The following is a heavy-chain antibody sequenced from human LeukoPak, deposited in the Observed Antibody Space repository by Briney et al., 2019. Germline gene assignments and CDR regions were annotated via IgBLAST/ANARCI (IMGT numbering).Heavy chain of an antibody. V-gene: IGHV3-48*04. CDR3: ARIDGPTVFTYYMDL. D-gene: IGHD3-16*01. Sequence: GGSLRLSCATSGFSFIRRGMNWVRHPPGKGLEWVSYISPRSETIYYAESVKGRFTVSRDDSKDSLYLQMHTLRAEDTAVYYCARIDGPTVFTYYMDLWGKGTTVTVAS. CDR1: GFSFIRRG. CDR2: ISPRSETI. J-gene: IGHJ6*03.